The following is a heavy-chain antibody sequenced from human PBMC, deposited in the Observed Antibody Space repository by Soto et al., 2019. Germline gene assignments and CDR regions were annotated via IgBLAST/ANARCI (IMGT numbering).Heavy chain of an antibody. Sequence: GSGPTLVNPTQTLTLTCTFSGFSLSTSGVGVGWIRQPPGKALEWLALIYWDDDKRYSPSLKSRLTITKDTSKNQVVLTMTNMDPVDTATYYCAHRRERPRIGSTPKYNWFDPWGQGTLVTVSS. CDR1: GFSLSTSGVG. CDR2: IYWDDDK. CDR3: AHRRERPRIGSTPKYNWFDP. V-gene: IGHV2-5*02. J-gene: IGHJ5*02. D-gene: IGHD2-15*01.